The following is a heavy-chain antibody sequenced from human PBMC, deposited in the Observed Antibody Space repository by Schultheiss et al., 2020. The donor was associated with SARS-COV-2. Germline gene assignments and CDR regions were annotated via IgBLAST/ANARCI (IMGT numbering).Heavy chain of an antibody. CDR1: GGTFSSYA. CDR3: ARIKLTYQLLQGDGMDV. J-gene: IGHJ6*02. D-gene: IGHD2-2*01. Sequence: SVKVSCKASGGTFSSYAISWVRQAPGQGLEWMGGIIPIFGTANYAQKFQGRVTITADESTSTAYMELSSLRSEDTAVYYCARIKLTYQLLQGDGMDVWGQGTTVTVSS. V-gene: IGHV1-69*13. CDR2: IIPIFGTA.